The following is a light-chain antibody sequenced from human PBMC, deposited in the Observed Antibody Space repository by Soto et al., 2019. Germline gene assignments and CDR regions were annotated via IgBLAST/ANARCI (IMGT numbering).Light chain of an antibody. CDR2: KAS. J-gene: IGKJ1*01. CDR1: QTISGW. V-gene: IGKV1-5*03. CDR3: QHYNSYSEA. Sequence: DIQMTQSPSTLSGSVGDRVTITCRASQTISGWLDWYQQKPGKAPKLLIYKASTLKSGVPSRFSGSGSGPEVTLTISSLQPDDFATYYCQHYNSYSEAFGQGTKVELK.